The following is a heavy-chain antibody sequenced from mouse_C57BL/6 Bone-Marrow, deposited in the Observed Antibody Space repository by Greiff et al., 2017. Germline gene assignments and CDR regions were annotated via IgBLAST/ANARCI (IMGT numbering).Heavy chain of an antibody. CDR2: IDPETGGT. CDR1: GYTFTDYE. V-gene: IGHV1-15*01. D-gene: IGHD2-12*01. J-gene: IGHJ3*01. CDR3: TRSELGSRRAWFAD. Sequence: QVHVKQSGAELVRPGASVTLSCKASGYTFTDYEMHWVKQTPVHGLEWIGAIDPETGGTAYNQKFKGKAILTADKSSSTAYMELRSLTSEDSAVYYCTRSELGSRRAWFADWGQGTLVTVSA.